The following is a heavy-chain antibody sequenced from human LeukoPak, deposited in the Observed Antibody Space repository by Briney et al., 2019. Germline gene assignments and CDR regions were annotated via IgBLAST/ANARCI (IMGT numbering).Heavy chain of an antibody. CDR2: ISSSSSTI. CDR3: ARRQQIQWFGEPRDAFDI. Sequence: GGSLRLSCAASGFTFSSYSMNWVRQAPGKGLEWVSYISSSSSTIYYADSVKGRFTISRDNAKNSLYLQMNSLRAEDTAVYYCARRQQIQWFGEPRDAFDIWGQGTMVTVSS. D-gene: IGHD3-10*01. J-gene: IGHJ3*02. CDR1: GFTFSSYS. V-gene: IGHV3-48*01.